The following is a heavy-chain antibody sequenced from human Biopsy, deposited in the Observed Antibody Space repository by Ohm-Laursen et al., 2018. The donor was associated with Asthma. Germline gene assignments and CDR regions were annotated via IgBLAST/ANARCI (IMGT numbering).Heavy chain of an antibody. CDR1: GGTFNTYV. D-gene: IGHD2-2*01. J-gene: IGHJ4*02. Sequence: SVKVSCKSLGGTFNTYVIGWVRQAPGQGLEWMGGINSVFGTTTYPQKFQGRVTVTADDSTSTVYMELSSLRSEDTAVYYCARKAGSCISRTCYSLDFWGQRTLVTVSS. CDR2: INSVFGTT. CDR3: ARKAGSCISRTCYSLDF. V-gene: IGHV1-69*13.